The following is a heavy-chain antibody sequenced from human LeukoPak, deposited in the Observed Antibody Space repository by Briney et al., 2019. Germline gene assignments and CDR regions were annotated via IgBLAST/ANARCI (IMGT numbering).Heavy chain of an antibody. CDR3: ARGRGVGY. CDR2: IYYSGST. D-gene: IGHD3-10*01. J-gene: IGHJ4*02. Sequence: TPSETLSLTCTVSGGSISSYYWSWIRQPPGKGLEWIGYIYYSGSTNYNPSLKSRVTISVDTSKNQFSLKLSSVTAADTAVYYCARGRGVGYWGQGTLVTVSS. CDR1: GGSISSYY. V-gene: IGHV4-59*01.